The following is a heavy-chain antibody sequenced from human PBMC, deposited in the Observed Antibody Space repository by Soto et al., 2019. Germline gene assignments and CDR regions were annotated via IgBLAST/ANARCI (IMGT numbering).Heavy chain of an antibody. D-gene: IGHD2-15*01. CDR1: GYSFTSYW. Sequence: GESLKISCKGAGYSFTSYWISWVGRIPGKGLERMGIIYPCESSTRYSPAFQGQVTISADKSISTAYLQWSSLKASDTAMYYCAILGGGGSAFYYYYGMDVWGQGTTVTVSS. CDR3: AILGGGGSAFYYYYGMDV. V-gene: IGHV5-51*01. CDR2: IYPCESST. J-gene: IGHJ6*02.